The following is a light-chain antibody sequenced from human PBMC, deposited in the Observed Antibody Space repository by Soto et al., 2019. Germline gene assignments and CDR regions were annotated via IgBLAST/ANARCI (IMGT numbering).Light chain of an antibody. J-gene: IGLJ2*01. Sequence: QSVLTQPPSASASLGASVTLTCTLSSGYSNYKVDWYQQRPGKGPRFVMRGGTGGIVGSKGDGIPDRFSVLGSGLNRYLTIKNIQEEDESDYHCGADHGSGSNFVSFGGGTKLTVL. CDR3: GADHGSGSNFVS. V-gene: IGLV9-49*01. CDR2: GGTGGIVG. CDR1: SGYSNYK.